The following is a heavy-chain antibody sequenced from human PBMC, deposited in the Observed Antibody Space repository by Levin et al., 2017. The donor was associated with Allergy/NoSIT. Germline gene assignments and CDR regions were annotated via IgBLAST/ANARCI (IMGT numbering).Heavy chain of an antibody. Sequence: PSETLSLTCAVSGGSISSSNWWSWVRQPPGKGLEWIGEIYHSGSTNYNPSLKSRVTISVDKSKNQFSLKLSSVTAADTAVYYCARVDIAVAGGLYFDYWGQGTLVTVSS. D-gene: IGHD6-19*01. CDR3: ARVDIAVAGGLYFDY. V-gene: IGHV4-4*02. CDR2: IYHSGST. J-gene: IGHJ4*02. CDR1: GGSISSSNW.